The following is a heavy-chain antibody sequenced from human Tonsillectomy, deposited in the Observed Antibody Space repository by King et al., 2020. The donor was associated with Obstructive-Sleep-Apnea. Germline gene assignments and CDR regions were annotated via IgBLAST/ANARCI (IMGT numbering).Heavy chain of an antibody. CDR3: ARVSPSFYS. V-gene: IGHV4-59*01. CDR2: IYYSGSA. Sequence: VQLQESGPGLVKPSETLSLTCTVSGGSISSYYWSWIRQPPGKGLEWIGYIYYSGSAHYNPSLKSRVTIFVDTSKNQFSLRLTSVTDADTAVYSCARVSPSFYSWGQGTLVTVSS. CDR1: GGSISSYY. J-gene: IGHJ4*02.